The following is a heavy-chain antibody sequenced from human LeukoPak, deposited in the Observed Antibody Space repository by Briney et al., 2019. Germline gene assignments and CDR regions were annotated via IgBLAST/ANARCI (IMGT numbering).Heavy chain of an antibody. CDR3: ARDVPVGVRVAFDI. D-gene: IGHD3-10*01. CDR2: ISSSSSYI. CDR1: GFTFSSYS. V-gene: IGHV3-21*01. Sequence: PGGSLRLSCAASGFTFSSYSMNWVRQAPGKGLEWVSSISSSSSYIYYADSVKGRFTISRDNAKNSLYLQMNSLRAEDTAVYYCARDVPVGVRVAFDIWGQGTMVTVSS. J-gene: IGHJ3*02.